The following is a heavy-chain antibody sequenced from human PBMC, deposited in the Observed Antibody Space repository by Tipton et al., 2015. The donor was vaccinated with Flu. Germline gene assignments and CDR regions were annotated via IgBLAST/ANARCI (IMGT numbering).Heavy chain of an antibody. J-gene: IGHJ5*02. V-gene: IGHV4-39*06. CDR3: ARRDYSNYVSEPKNWFDP. D-gene: IGHD4-11*01. CDR1: GGSVRSGSYY. CDR2: IHRSGTT. Sequence: TLSLTCTVSGGSVRSGSYYWSWIRQPPGKGLEWIGNIHRSGTTYYNPSLKSRVTISVDESKIQFTLRLSSVTAADTAVYYCARRDYSNYVSEPKNWFDPWGQGILVTVSS.